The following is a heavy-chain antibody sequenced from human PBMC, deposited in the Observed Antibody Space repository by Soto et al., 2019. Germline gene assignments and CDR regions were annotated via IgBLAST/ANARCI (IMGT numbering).Heavy chain of an antibody. CDR1: GFLFDNFW. D-gene: IGHD6-19*01. Sequence: EVQLVEAGGGLVQPGGSLRLSCAASGFLFDNFWMTWVRQAPGKGLEWVANIKQDGSETYYVDSVKGRFIISRDNAKSSLYLQMNSLRAEDTAVYDCARDTGATVAGTFDYWGQGSLVTVSP. CDR2: IKQDGSET. CDR3: ARDTGATVAGTFDY. V-gene: IGHV3-7*01. J-gene: IGHJ4*02.